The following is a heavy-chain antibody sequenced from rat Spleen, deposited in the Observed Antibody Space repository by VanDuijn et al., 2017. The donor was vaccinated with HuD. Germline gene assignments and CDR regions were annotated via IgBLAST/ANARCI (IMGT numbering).Heavy chain of an antibody. CDR3: AAGRYNWNWFAY. D-gene: IGHD1-5*01. CDR2: IDSAGST. Sequence: EVQLQESGPGLVKPSQSLSLTCSVTAYSITSSYGWSWVRKFPGNKLEWMGYIDSAGSTNYNPSLKSRISIPRDTSKNQFFLQVNSVTTEDTATYYCAAGRYNWNWFAYWGQGTLVTVSS. V-gene: IGHV3-3*01. J-gene: IGHJ3*01. CDR1: AYSITSSYG.